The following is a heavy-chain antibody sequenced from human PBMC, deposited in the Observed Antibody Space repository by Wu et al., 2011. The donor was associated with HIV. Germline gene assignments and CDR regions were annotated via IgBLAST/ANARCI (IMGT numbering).Heavy chain of an antibody. V-gene: IGHV1-18*01. CDR2: ISGHNGRA. D-gene: IGHD4-11*01. Sequence: QVQLVQSGTEVKKPGSSMKLSCKASGYNFVDYGITWVRQAPGQGLEWIGWISGHNGRATYAQKFQGRVTMTRDTSTSTVYMDLSSLRFEDTAVYYCARTYSDYDKFDYWGQGTLVTVSS. CDR3: ARTYSDYDKFDY. CDR1: GYNFVDYG. J-gene: IGHJ4*02.